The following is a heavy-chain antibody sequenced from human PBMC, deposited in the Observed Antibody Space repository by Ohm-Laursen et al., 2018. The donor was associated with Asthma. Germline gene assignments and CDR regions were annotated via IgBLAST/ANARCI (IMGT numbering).Heavy chain of an antibody. V-gene: IGHV1-2*06. CDR1: GYTFTSYG. CDR2: INPNSGGT. D-gene: IGHD2-2*01. CDR3: ARVCSSTSCYDKGIDY. J-gene: IGHJ4*02. Sequence: ASVKVSCKASGYTFTSYGISWVRQAPGQGLEWMGRINPNSGGTNYAQKFQGRVTMTRDTSISTAYMELSRLRSDDTAVYYCARVCSSTSCYDKGIDYWGQGTLVTVSS.